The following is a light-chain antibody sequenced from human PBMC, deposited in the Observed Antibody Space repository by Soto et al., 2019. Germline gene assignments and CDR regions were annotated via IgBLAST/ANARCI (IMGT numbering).Light chain of an antibody. Sequence: DIRMTQSPSTLSASVGDRVAISCRASQSISIWLAWYQQKPGKAPKLLIYKASSLESGVPSRFSGSGSGTEFTLTISSLQPDDFATYDCQQYNDYSWTFGQGTTVEIK. CDR3: QQYNDYSWT. CDR2: KAS. CDR1: QSISIW. V-gene: IGKV1-5*03. J-gene: IGKJ1*01.